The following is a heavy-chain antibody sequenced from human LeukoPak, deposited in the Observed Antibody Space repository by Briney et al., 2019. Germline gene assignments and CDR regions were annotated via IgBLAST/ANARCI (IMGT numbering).Heavy chain of an antibody. J-gene: IGHJ5*02. D-gene: IGHD6-19*01. CDR3: ARDDMAVADAGCRCFDP. CDR2: VYYSGRT. Sequence: AETLSVTCTVSGGSIGHFHWSWIRQPPGKGLEWIGSVYYSGRTNYNPSLKSRVTISVDTSKNQFSLKVNYVTAADTAVYYCARDDMAVADAGCRCFDPWRQDLGLTVSS. CDR1: GGSIGHFH. V-gene: IGHV4-59*12.